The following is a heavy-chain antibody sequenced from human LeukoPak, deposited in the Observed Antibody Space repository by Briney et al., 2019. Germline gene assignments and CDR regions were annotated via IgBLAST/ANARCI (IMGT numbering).Heavy chain of an antibody. Sequence: SETLSLTCTVSGGSISNYYWSWIRQPAGKGLEWIGHLYTTGNTNYNPSLESRVTMPVDTSKNQFSLKLTSVTAADTAVYFCARVGSGGAWFDFWGQGTLVTVSS. D-gene: IGHD6-19*01. V-gene: IGHV4-4*07. CDR3: ARVGSGGAWFDF. CDR2: LYTTGNT. J-gene: IGHJ4*02. CDR1: GGSISNYY.